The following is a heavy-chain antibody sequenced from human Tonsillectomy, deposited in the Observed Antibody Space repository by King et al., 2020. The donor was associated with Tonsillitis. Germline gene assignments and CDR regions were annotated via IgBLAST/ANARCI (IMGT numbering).Heavy chain of an antibody. CDR2: INHSGST. D-gene: IGHD3-3*01. V-gene: IGHV4-34*01. Sequence: VQLQQWGAGLLKPSETLSLTCAVYGGSFNGYFWSWIRLPPGKGLEWIGEINHSGSTNYNPSLQSRVTISLDTSTNQFSLKLTSVTAADTAVYYCARGASYDLWSGYYYYYMDVWGKGTTVTVSS. CDR1: GGSFNGYF. CDR3: ARGASYDLWSGYYYYYMDV. J-gene: IGHJ6*03.